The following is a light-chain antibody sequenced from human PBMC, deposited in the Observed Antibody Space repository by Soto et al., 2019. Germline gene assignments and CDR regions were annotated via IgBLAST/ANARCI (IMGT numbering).Light chain of an antibody. J-gene: IGLJ2*01. CDR1: SSYAL. Sequence: QSALTQPASVSGSPGQSITISCTVTSSYALVSWFQYHPGKAPKLVMYDNTKRPSGVSERLSGSRSDNTASLIITGLPTDDEADYYCSSYGGRGFGGGTKLTVL. V-gene: IGLV2-23*01. CDR2: DNT. CDR3: SSYGGRG.